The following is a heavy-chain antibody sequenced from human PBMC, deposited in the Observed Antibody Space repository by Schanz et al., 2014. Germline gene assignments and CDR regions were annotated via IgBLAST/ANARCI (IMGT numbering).Heavy chain of an antibody. CDR3: ARWFLIRGVILDS. CDR2: INTGGDST. CDR1: GFMFSSYA. Sequence: EVQLAESGGGLVQPGGSLRLSCAASGFMFSSYAMAWVRQAPGKGLEWVSSINTGGDSTYYADSVKGRFTISRDNSRDTVYLQMNSLRADDTAMYYCARWFLIRGVILDSWGQGTLVTVSA. V-gene: IGHV3-23*04. D-gene: IGHD3-10*01. J-gene: IGHJ4*02.